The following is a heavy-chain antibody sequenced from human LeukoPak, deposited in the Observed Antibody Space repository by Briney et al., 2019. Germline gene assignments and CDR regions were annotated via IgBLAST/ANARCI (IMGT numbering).Heavy chain of an antibody. Sequence: PSETLSLTCAVYGGSFSGYYWSWIRQPPGKGLEWIGEINHSGSTNYNPSLKSRVTISVDTSKNQFSLKLSSVTAADTAVYYCARDRLKYYYGSGTRGGLDYWGQGTLVTVSS. V-gene: IGHV4-34*01. CDR1: GGSFSGYY. J-gene: IGHJ4*02. CDR3: ARDRLKYYYGSGTRGGLDY. CDR2: INHSGST. D-gene: IGHD3-10*01.